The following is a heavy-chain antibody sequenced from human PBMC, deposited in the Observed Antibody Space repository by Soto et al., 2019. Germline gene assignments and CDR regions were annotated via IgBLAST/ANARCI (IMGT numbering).Heavy chain of an antibody. CDR3: AKEVSLGSTVDLGY. Sequence: PVGSLRLSCAASGFTFSIFAMSWVRQSPGKGLEWVSTISGSGRSTYYADAVKGRFSISRDNSMGTLYLQMKSLRVEDTAIYYCAKEVSLGSTVDLGYWGQGTLVTVSS. V-gene: IGHV3-23*01. D-gene: IGHD7-27*01. CDR2: ISGSGRST. CDR1: GFTFSIFA. J-gene: IGHJ4*02.